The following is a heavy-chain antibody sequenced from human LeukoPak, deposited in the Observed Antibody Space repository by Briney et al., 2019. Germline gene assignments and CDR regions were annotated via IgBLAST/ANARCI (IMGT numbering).Heavy chain of an antibody. V-gene: IGHV3-21*01. D-gene: IGHD6-19*01. CDR1: GFTFSSYS. CDR2: ISSSSSYI. J-gene: IGHJ3*02. Sequence: PGGSLRLSCAASGFTFSSYSMNWVRQAPGKGLEWVSSISSSSSYIYYADSVKGRFTISRDNAKNSLYLQMNSLRAEDTAVYYCARDLQTAVAFDIWGQGTMVTVSS. CDR3: ARDLQTAVAFDI.